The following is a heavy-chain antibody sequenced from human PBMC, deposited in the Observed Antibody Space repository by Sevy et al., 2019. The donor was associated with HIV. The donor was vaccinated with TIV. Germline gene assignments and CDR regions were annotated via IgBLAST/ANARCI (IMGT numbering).Heavy chain of an antibody. Sequence: ASVKVSCKASGYTFTGYYMHWVRQAPGQGLEWMGWINPNSGGTNYAQKFQGRVTMTRDTSISTAYMELSRLRSDDTAVYYCARATQDYYGSGSYYKPGMDVWGQRTTVTVSS. CDR3: ARATQDYYGSGSYYKPGMDV. D-gene: IGHD3-10*01. CDR2: INPNSGGT. CDR1: GYTFTGYY. J-gene: IGHJ6*02. V-gene: IGHV1-2*02.